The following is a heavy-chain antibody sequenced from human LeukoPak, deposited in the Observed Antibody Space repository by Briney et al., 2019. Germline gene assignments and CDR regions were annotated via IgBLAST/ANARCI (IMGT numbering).Heavy chain of an antibody. CDR3: ARGPTTCGDQLLSFLDD. Sequence: GGSVKVSCKASGGTFSSYAISWVRQAPGQGLEWMGGIIPIFGTANYAQKFQGRVTITADESTSTAYMKLSSLRSEDAYVYYCARGPTTCGDQLLSFLDDWGQGTLVTVSS. J-gene: IGHJ4*01. V-gene: IGHV1-69*13. D-gene: IGHD2-2*01. CDR2: IIPIFGTA. CDR1: GGTFSSYA.